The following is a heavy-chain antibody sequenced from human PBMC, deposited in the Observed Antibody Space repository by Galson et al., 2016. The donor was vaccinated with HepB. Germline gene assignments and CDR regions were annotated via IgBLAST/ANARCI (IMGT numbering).Heavy chain of an antibody. CDR1: GFTFSSYW. CDR3: ARDHGLDY. Sequence: SLRLSCAASGFTFSSYWMHCVRPAPGKGLVLVSRINTDGSITAYADSVQGRFTISRDNAKNTLYLQMNSLRVEDTAVYYCARDHGLDYWGQGTLVTVSS. V-gene: IGHV3-74*01. J-gene: IGHJ4*02. CDR2: INTDGSIT.